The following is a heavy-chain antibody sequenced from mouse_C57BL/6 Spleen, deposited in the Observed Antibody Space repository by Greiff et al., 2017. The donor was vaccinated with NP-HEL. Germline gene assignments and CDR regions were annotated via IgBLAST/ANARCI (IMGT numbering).Heavy chain of an antibody. Sequence: QVQLQQSGAELVRPGASVKLSCKASGYTFTDYYINWVKQRPGQGLEWIARIYPGSGNTYYNEKFKGKATLTAEKSSSTAYMQLSSLTSEDSAVYFCARRVYYGNYFDDWGQGTTLTVSS. CDR2: IYPGSGNT. CDR3: ARRVYYGNYFDD. CDR1: GYTFTDYY. V-gene: IGHV1-76*01. D-gene: IGHD2-1*01. J-gene: IGHJ2*01.